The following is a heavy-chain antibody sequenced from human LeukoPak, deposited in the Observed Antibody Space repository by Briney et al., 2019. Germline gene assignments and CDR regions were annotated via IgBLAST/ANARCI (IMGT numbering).Heavy chain of an antibody. CDR2: IYYSGST. CDR1: GGSFSGYY. Sequence: SETLSLTCAVYGGSFSGYYWSWIRQPPGKGLEWIGYIYYSGSTNYNPSLKSRVTISVDTSKNQFSLKLSSVTAADTAVYYCARQKGEAARPFDYWGQGTLVTVSS. J-gene: IGHJ4*02. D-gene: IGHD6-6*01. V-gene: IGHV4-59*08. CDR3: ARQKGEAARPFDY.